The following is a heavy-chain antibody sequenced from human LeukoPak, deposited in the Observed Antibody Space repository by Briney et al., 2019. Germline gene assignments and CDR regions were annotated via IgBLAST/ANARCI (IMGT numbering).Heavy chain of an antibody. V-gene: IGHV3-7*01. Sequence: GGSLRLSCADSGFMFSSCWMSWVRQSPGKGLEWVANIKPDGSEKYYVDSVKGRFTISRDNAKNALYLEMNSLRVGDTAVYYCARERTYSGSGSTYPYYDYWGQGTLVTVSS. CDR2: IKPDGSEK. CDR3: ARERTYSGSGSTYPYYDY. J-gene: IGHJ4*02. D-gene: IGHD3-10*01. CDR1: GFMFSSCW.